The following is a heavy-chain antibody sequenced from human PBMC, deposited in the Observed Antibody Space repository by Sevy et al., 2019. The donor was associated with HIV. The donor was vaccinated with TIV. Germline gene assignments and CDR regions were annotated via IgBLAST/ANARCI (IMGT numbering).Heavy chain of an antibody. J-gene: IGHJ4*02. CDR3: ARGLTVTTPLDY. Sequence: ASVKVSCKASGYTFTSYGISWVRQAPGQGLEWMGWISAYNGNTNYAQKLQGRVTMTTDTSTRKAYMELRSLRSDDTAVYYCARGLTVTTPLDYWGQGTLVTVSS. CDR2: ISAYNGNT. D-gene: IGHD4-17*01. V-gene: IGHV1-18*01. CDR1: GYTFTSYG.